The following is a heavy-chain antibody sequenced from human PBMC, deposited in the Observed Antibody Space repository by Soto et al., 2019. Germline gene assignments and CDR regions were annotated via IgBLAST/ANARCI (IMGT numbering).Heavy chain of an antibody. CDR2: ISEDGVSK. CDR1: GFTFSNYG. D-gene: IGHD3-10*01. CDR3: ARAYYFGSGTSYTLYY. J-gene: IGHJ4*02. Sequence: GGSLRLSCAASGFTFSNYGMHWVRQAPGKGLEWVAVISEDGVSKYYADSVQGRFTISRDNSESVVLLQMNSLRPDDTALYFCARAYYFGSGTSYTLYYWGQGTQVTVSS. V-gene: IGHV3-30*03.